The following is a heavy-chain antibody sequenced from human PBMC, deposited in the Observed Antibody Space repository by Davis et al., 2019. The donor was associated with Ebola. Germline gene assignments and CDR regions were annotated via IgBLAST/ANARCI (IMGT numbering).Heavy chain of an antibody. V-gene: IGHV3-21*05. J-gene: IGHJ6*02. CDR1: GFTFSSYS. CDR3: ARVRGSPYSSSFGGYYYGMDV. CDR2: ISSSSSYI. Sequence: GESLKISCAASGFTFSSYSMNWVRQAPGKGLEWVSYISSSSSYIYYADSVKGRFTISRDNAKNSLYLQMNSLRAEDTAVYYCARVRGSPYSSSFGGYYYGMDVWGQGTTVTVSS. D-gene: IGHD6-6*01.